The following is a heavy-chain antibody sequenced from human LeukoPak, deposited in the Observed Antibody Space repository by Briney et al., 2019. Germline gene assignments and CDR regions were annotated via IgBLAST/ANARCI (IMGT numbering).Heavy chain of an antibody. V-gene: IGHV3-30*04. D-gene: IGHD5-24*01. CDR3: ARDPLQMATITRTFDY. J-gene: IGHJ4*02. CDR1: GFTFSSYA. Sequence: GGSLRLSCAASGFTFSSYAMHWVRQAPGKGLEWVAVISYDGSNKYYADSVKGRFTISRDNSKNTLYLQMNSLRAEDTAVYYCARDPLQMATITRTFDYWGQGTLVTVSS. CDR2: ISYDGSNK.